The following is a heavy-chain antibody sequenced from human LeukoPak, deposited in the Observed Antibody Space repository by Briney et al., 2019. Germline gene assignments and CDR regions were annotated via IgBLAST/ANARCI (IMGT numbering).Heavy chain of an antibody. CDR2: IYYSGST. J-gene: IGHJ5*02. CDR3: ARGATVVTPSNWFDP. D-gene: IGHD4-23*01. V-gene: IGHV4-59*01. CDR1: GGSISSYY. Sequence: SETLSLTCTVSGGSISSYYCSWIRQPPGKGLEWIGYIYYSGSTNYNPSLKSRVTISVDTSKNQFSLKLSSVTSADTAVYYCARGATVVTPSNWFDPWGQGTLVTVSS.